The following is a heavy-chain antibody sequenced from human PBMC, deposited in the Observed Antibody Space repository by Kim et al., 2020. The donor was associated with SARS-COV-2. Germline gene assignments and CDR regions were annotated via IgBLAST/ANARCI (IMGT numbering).Heavy chain of an antibody. D-gene: IGHD1-26*01. CDR3: AKDEWGAPGYYYGMDV. V-gene: IGHV1-3*01. J-gene: IGHJ6*02. Sequence: KFQGRVTITRETSASTAYMELSSLRSEDTAVYYCAKDEWGAPGYYYGMDVWGQGTTVTVSS.